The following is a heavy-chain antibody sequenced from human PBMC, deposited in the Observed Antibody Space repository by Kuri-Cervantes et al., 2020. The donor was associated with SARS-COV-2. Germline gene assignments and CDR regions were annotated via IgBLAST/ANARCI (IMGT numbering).Heavy chain of an antibody. CDR2: IYSGGST. D-gene: IGHD1-26*01. V-gene: IGHV3-66*01. Sequence: GGSLRLSCAASGFTVSSNYMSWVRQAPGKGLEWASVIYSGGSTYYADSVKGRFTISRDNSKNTLYLQMNSLRAEDTAVYYCASSGSPYYYYGMDVWGQGTMVTVSS. CDR3: ASSGSPYYYYGMDV. CDR1: GFTVSSNY. J-gene: IGHJ6*02.